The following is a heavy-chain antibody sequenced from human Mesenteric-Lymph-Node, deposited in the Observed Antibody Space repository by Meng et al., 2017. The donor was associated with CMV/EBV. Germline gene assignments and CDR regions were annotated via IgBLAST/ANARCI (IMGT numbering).Heavy chain of an antibody. V-gene: IGHV3-53*01. CDR3: ARGLGIMGLVGGMDV. D-gene: IGHD7-27*01. Sequence: GVLKISCAASGFTVSSNYMIWVRQVPGKGLERVSIIYTADRIYYRDSVKGRFTISRDSSKNTLYLQMNSLRTEDTAVYYCARGLGIMGLVGGMDVWGQGTTVTVSS. CDR2: IYTADRI. J-gene: IGHJ6*02. CDR1: GFTVSSNY.